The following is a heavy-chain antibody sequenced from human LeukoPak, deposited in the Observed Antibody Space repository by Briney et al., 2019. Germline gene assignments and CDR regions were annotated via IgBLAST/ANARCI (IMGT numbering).Heavy chain of an antibody. CDR2: ISGSGGST. Sequence: GGSLRLSCAASGFTFSSYAMSWVRQAPGKGLEWVSAISGSGGSTYYADSVKGRFTISRDNSKNTLYLQMNSLRAEDTAVYYCANARPQYSSYYCDSSGYNGWGQGTLVTVSS. D-gene: IGHD3-22*01. CDR1: GFTFSSYA. J-gene: IGHJ4*02. CDR3: ANARPQYSSYYCDSSGYNG. V-gene: IGHV3-23*01.